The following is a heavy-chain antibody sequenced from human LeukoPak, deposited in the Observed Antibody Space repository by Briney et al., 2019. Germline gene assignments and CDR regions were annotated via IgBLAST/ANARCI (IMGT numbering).Heavy chain of an antibody. V-gene: IGHV4-34*01. CDR2: INHSGST. D-gene: IGHD2-2*01. CDR1: GGSFSGYY. CDR3: ARHLIVVPAAKFDY. J-gene: IGHJ4*02. Sequence: PSETLSLTCAVYGGSFSGYYWSWIRQPPGKGLEWIGEINHSGSTNYNPSLKSRVTISVDTSRNQFSLKLSSVTAADTAVYYCARHLIVVPAAKFDYWGQGTLVTVSS.